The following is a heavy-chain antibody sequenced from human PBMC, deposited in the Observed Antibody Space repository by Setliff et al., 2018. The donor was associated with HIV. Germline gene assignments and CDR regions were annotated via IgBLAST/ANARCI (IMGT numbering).Heavy chain of an antibody. V-gene: IGHV4-39*07. CDR3: VRAAAGLDI. CDR2: IYHSGST. J-gene: IGHJ4*02. Sequence: PSETLSLTCTVSGGSVSSDSYHWTWIRQPPGKGLEWIASIYHSGSTYYNPSLKSRVIISVDTSKNQFSLKLNSVTAEDTAVYYCVRAAAGLDIWSQGIRVTVSS. CDR1: GGSVSSDSYH.